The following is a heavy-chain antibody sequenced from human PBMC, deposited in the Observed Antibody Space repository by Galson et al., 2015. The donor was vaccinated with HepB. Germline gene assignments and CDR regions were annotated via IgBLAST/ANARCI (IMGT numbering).Heavy chain of an antibody. V-gene: IGHV4-4*07. CDR2: IHSGGVT. J-gene: IGHJ4*02. Sequence: SETLSLTCNVSGDSITNYYWSWIRQPAGKGLEWIGRIHSGGVTNYNPSLKSRVAMSVDASRNQISLKLSSVTAADTAIYFCARRDSSAWYFDLWGQGTRVTV. D-gene: IGHD3-22*01. CDR1: GDSITNYY. CDR3: ARRDSSAWYFDL.